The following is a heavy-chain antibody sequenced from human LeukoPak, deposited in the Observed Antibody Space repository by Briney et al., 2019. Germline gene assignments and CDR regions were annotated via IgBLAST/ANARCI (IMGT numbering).Heavy chain of an antibody. CDR2: ITHSGST. CDR1: GGSFSGYY. D-gene: IGHD5-18*01. Sequence: KPSETLSLTCGVYGGSFSGYYWSWIRQPPGKGLEWIGEITHSGSTNYNPSLKSRVTISVDTSKNQFSLKLSSVTAADTAVYHCARHPPLSNGHRAFDIWGQGTMVTVSS. V-gene: IGHV4-34*01. J-gene: IGHJ3*02. CDR3: ARHPPLSNGHRAFDI.